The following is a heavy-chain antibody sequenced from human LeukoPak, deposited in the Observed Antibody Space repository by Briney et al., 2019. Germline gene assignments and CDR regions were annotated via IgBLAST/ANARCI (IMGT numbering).Heavy chain of an antibody. CDR3: ARDGGKGGSYFDY. D-gene: IGHD2-15*01. V-gene: IGHV3-23*01. Sequence: GGSLRLSCAASGFTFSSYAMSWVRQAPGKGLEWVSAISGSGGSTYYADSVKGRFTISRDNSKNTLYLQMNSLRAEDTAVYYCARDGGKGGSYFDYWGQGTLVTVSS. CDR1: GFTFSSYA. J-gene: IGHJ4*02. CDR2: ISGSGGST.